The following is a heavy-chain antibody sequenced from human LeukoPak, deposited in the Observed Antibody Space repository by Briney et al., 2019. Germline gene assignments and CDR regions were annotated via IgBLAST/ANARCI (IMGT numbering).Heavy chain of an antibody. J-gene: IGHJ4*02. V-gene: IGHV3-11*01. CDR2: IHSHGSTT. CDR1: GFTFSDYY. D-gene: IGHD2-8*01. Sequence: GGSLRLSCAASGFTFSDYYMSWIRQAPGKGLEWISYIHSHGSTTYYADSVKGRFSISRDNAKNSLFLQMNSLRVEDTAVYYCARVHAFDYWGQGTLVTVSS. CDR3: ARVHAFDY.